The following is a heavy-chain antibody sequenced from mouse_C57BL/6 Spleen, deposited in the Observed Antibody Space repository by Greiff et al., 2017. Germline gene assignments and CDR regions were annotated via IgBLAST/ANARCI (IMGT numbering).Heavy chain of an antibody. Sequence: EVKLVESGGDLVKPGGSLKLSCAASGFTFTNYGMSWVRQTPDKRLEWVATISSRGSNTYYPDSVKGRFTISRNNAKNTLYLQINSLKSEDTAMYYCARHRSLRWPFDCWGQGTTLTVSS. J-gene: IGHJ2*01. CDR3: ARHRSLRWPFDC. D-gene: IGHD1-1*01. CDR2: ISSRGSNT. CDR1: GFTFTNYG. V-gene: IGHV5-6*01.